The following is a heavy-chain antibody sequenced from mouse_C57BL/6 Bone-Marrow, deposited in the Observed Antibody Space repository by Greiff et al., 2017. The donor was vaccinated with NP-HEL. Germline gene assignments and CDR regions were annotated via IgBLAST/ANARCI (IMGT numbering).Heavy chain of an antibody. CDR2: IRNKANGYTT. J-gene: IGHJ1*03. D-gene: IGHD2-1*01. V-gene: IGHV7-3*01. CDR3: ARYRGNPYWYFDV. CDR1: GFTFTDYY. Sequence: EVQLVESGGGLVQPGGSLSLSCAASGFTFTDYYMSWVRQPPGKALEWLGFIRNKANGYTTEYSASVKGRFTISRDNSQSILYLQMNALRAEDSATYYCARYRGNPYWYFDVWGTGTTVTVSS.